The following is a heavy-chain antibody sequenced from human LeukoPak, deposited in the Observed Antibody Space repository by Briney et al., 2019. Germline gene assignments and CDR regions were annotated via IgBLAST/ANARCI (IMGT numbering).Heavy chain of an antibody. J-gene: IGHJ4*02. Sequence: SQTLSLTCSVSGGSVSSVDYHWSWIRQPPGKGLEWIGFIQSSNTKYNPSLKSRAIISADTSKNHFSLKLTSVTASDTAVYYCALYYAGRGGQGHWGQGTQVIVSS. V-gene: IGHV4-30-4*01. CDR2: IQSSNT. CDR3: ALYYAGRGGQGH. CDR1: GGSVSSVDYH. D-gene: IGHD3-3*01.